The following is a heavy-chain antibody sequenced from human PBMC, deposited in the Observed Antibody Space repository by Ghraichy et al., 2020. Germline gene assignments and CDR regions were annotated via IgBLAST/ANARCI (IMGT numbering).Heavy chain of an antibody. CDR2: VDWDDDK. CDR1: GVSLTTTGMC. J-gene: IGHJ2*01. V-gene: IGHV2-70*11. D-gene: IGHD2-8*02. Sequence: SGPTLVKPTQALTVTCTFSGVSLTTTGMCVSWIRQPPGKALEWLARVDWDDDKYYSTSLKSRLSISKDTSKNQVVFTLTNMGPEDTGTYYCARIGYDAGGYPHFYFDLWGRGTLVTVSS. CDR3: ARIGYDAGGYPHFYFDL.